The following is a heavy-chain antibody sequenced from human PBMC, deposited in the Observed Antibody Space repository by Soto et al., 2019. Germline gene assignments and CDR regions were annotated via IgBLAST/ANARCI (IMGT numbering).Heavy chain of an antibody. CDR1: GFTFSSYS. CDR3: ARDQRGWFGEFHFDY. V-gene: IGHV3-21*01. D-gene: IGHD3-10*01. J-gene: IGHJ4*02. CDR2: ISSSSSYI. Sequence: GGSLRLSCAASGFTFSSYSMNWVRQAPGKGLEWVSSISSSSSYIYYADSVKGRFTISRDNAKNSLYLQMNSLRAEDTAVYYCARDQRGWFGEFHFDYWGQGTLVTVSS.